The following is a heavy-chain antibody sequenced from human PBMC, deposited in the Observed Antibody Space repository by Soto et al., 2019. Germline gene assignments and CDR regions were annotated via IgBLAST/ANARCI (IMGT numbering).Heavy chain of an antibody. CDR1: GFTFSSYA. CDR3: AKGGQLVVVPAAIASYFDY. D-gene: IGHD2-2*02. V-gene: IGHV3-23*01. J-gene: IGHJ4*02. CDR2: ISGSGGST. Sequence: GESLKISCAASGFTFSSYAMSWVRQAPGKGLEWVSAISGSGGSTYYADSVKGRFTISRDNSKNTLYLQMNSLRAEDTAVYYCAKGGQLVVVPAAIASYFDYWGQGTLVTVSS.